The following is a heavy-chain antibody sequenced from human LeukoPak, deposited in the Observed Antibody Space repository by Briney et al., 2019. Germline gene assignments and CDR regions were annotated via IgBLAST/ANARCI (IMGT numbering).Heavy chain of an antibody. CDR2: FHTSGNT. J-gene: IGHJ4*02. D-gene: IGHD1-20*01. CDR3: ARVGYNWNHFDY. V-gene: IGHV4-4*07. CDR1: GGSITSYY. Sequence: PSETLSLTCTVSGGSITSYYWSSIRQPAGKGLEWIGRFHTSGNTDYNPSLMSRVTMSVDTSKNQFSLKLNSVTAADTAVYYCARVGYNWNHFDYWGQGTLVTVSS.